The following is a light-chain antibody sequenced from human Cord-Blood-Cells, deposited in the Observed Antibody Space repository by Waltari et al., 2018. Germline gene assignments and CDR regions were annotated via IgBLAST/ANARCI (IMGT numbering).Light chain of an antibody. CDR3: QQRST. CDR1: QSVSSY. J-gene: IGKJ2*01. CDR2: DAS. Sequence: EIVLTQSPATLSLSPGERATLSCRASQSVSSYLALYQQKPGQAPRLLIYDASNRATGIPARCSGSGSGTDFTLTISSLEPEDFAVYYCQQRSTFGQGTKLEIK. V-gene: IGKV3-11*01.